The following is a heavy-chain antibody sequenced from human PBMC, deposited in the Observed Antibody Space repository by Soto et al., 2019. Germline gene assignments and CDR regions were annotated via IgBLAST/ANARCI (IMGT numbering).Heavy chain of an antibody. V-gene: IGHV3-33*01. Sequence: PGESLKISCAASGFTFSSYGMHWVRQAPGKGLEWVAVIWYDGSNKYYADSVKGRFTISRDDSKNTAYLQMNSLKTEDTAVYYCTRHTVSFDPWGQGTLVTVSS. CDR3: TRHTVSFDP. J-gene: IGHJ5*02. D-gene: IGHD4-17*01. CDR2: IWYDGSNK. CDR1: GFTFSSYG.